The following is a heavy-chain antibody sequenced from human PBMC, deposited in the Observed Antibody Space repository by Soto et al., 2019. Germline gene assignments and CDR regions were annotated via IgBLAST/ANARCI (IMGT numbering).Heavy chain of an antibody. CDR1: GFTFSSHW. CDR2: IKEDGREK. Sequence: GGSLRLSCAASGFTFSSHWMYWVRQAPGKGLEWVASIKEDGREKHYVDSVKGRFSISRDNSKNSLSLQMDSLRAEDTAVYCCARDSVWGRYFENWGQGTLVTVSS. CDR3: ARDSVWGRYFEN. V-gene: IGHV3-7*01. J-gene: IGHJ4*02. D-gene: IGHD3-16*01.